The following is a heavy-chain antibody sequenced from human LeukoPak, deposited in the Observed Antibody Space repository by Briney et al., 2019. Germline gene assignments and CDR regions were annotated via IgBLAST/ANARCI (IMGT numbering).Heavy chain of an antibody. J-gene: IGHJ6*04. V-gene: IGHV1-69*16. CDR2: IIPMLGTA. CDR3: ARDGLLTRTGMDV. CDR1: GGSLSDST. Sequence: ASVKVSCKASGGSLSDSTISWVRQAPGQGLEWMGGIIPMLGTAKYAQNFQGRVTITTDDSSSTVYMELSSLRFEDTASYFCARDGLLTRTGMDVWGKGTTVTVSS. D-gene: IGHD1-14*01.